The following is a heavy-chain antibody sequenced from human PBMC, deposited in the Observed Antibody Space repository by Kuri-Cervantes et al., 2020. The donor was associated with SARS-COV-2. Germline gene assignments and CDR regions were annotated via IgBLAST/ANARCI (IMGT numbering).Heavy chain of an antibody. CDR3: VGETDTAMAFFDY. CDR2: IHYDGSNQ. Sequence: GESLKISCAASGFTFSSYGMHWVRQGPGKGLEWVAFIHYDGSNQYYADSVKGRFTISRDNSKNTLYLQMNSLRAEDTAVYYCVGETDTAMAFFDYWGQGTLVTVSS. V-gene: IGHV3-30*02. J-gene: IGHJ4*02. D-gene: IGHD5-18*01. CDR1: GFTFSSYG.